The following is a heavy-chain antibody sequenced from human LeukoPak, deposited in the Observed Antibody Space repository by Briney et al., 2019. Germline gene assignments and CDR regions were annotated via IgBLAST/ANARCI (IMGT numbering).Heavy chain of an antibody. V-gene: IGHV3-23*01. CDR2: ISGSDDRT. CDR1: GFTFRSYA. J-gene: IGHJ3*02. Sequence: TGGSLRLSCAASGFTFRSYAMTWVRQAPEKGLEWVSSISGSDDRTYYADSVKGRFTISRDNSKNTVYLQMNSLRAEDMAVYYCARGEIPGAFDIWGQGTMVTVSS. D-gene: IGHD5-24*01. CDR3: ARGEIPGAFDI.